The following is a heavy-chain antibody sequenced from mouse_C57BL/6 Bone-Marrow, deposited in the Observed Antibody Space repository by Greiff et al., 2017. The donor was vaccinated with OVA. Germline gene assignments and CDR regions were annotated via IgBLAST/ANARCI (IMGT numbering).Heavy chain of an antibody. J-gene: IGHJ1*03. CDR3: AKLLLPGYFDV. CDR2: INPYNGGT. CDR1: GYTFTDYY. D-gene: IGHD1-1*01. V-gene: IGHV1-19*01. Sequence: DVQLQESGPVLVKPGASVKMSCKASGYTFTDYYMNWVKQSHGKSLEWIGVINPYNGGTSYNQKFKGKATLTVDKSSSTAYMELNSLTSEDSAVYYCAKLLLPGYFDVWGTGTTVTVSS.